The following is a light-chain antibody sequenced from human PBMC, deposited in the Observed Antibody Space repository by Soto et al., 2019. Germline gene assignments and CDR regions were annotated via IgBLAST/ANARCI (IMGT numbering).Light chain of an antibody. Sequence: EIVLTQSPATLSLSPGERATLSFRASQSVSSYLAWYQQKPGQAPRLLIYDASNRATGIPARFSGSGSGTDFTLTISRLEPEDFAVYYCQHYGSPRTFGQGTKVDIK. CDR2: DAS. V-gene: IGKV3-11*01. CDR3: QHYGSPRT. J-gene: IGKJ1*01. CDR1: QSVSSY.